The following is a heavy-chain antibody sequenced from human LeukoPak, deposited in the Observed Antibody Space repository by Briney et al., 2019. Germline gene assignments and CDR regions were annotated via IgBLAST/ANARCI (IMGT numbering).Heavy chain of an antibody. CDR3: ARSYTNNGGFPPY. V-gene: IGHV1-2*02. Sequence: ASVKASCKASGYTFTGYYIHWVRQAPGQGLEWMGWINPDSGGTNYAQKFQGRVTMTRGTSVSTAYMELSRLTSDDTAVYYCARSYTNNGGFPPYWGQGTLVTVSS. D-gene: IGHD1/OR15-1a*01. CDR1: GYTFTGYY. J-gene: IGHJ4*02. CDR2: INPDSGGT.